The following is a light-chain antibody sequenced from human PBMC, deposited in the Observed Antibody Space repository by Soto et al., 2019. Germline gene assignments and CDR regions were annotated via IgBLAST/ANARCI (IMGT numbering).Light chain of an antibody. CDR3: SLYTSSTTLV. Sequence: QSVLAQPASGSGCPGQSITISCTGTSSDVGGYNYVSWYQQHPGKAPKLMIYEVSNRPSGVSNRFSGSQSGNTASLTISGLHSESEADYYCSLYTSSTTLVFGPETKATVL. CDR2: EVS. J-gene: IGLJ1*01. CDR1: SSDVGGYNY. V-gene: IGLV2-14*01.